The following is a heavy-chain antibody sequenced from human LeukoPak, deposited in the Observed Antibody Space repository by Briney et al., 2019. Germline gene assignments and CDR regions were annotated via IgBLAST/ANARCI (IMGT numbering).Heavy chain of an antibody. CDR2: IYYSGST. V-gene: IGHV4-59*01. D-gene: IGHD3-10*01. Sequence: SETLSLTSTVSGGSISSYYWSWIRQPPGKGLEWIGYIYYSGSTNYNSSLKSRVTISVDTSKNQFSLKLSSVTAADTAVYYCARVQYYYGSGSYRPYYMDVWGKGTTVTISS. CDR3: ARVQYYYGSGSYRPYYMDV. CDR1: GGSISSYY. J-gene: IGHJ6*03.